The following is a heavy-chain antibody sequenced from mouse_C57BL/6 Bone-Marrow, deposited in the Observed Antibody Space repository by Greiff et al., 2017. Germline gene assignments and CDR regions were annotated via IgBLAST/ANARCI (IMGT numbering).Heavy chain of an antibody. CDR1: GFSLTSYG. J-gene: IGHJ3*01. CDR3: AKLGWFAY. V-gene: IGHV2-9*01. Sequence: QVQLKESGPGLAAPSQSLSITCTVSGFSLTSYGVDWVRQPPGKGLEWLGVIWGGGGTNYNSALISRLSTSKDNSKSQVFLKMNSLQTYDTAMYYCAKLGWFAYWGQGTLVTVSA. CDR2: IWGGGGT.